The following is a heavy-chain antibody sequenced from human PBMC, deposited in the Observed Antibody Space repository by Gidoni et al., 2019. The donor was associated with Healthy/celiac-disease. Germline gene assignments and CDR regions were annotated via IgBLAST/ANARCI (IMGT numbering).Heavy chain of an antibody. CDR3: AKVLMGDSGWEFDY. Sequence: EVQLLESGGGLVQPGGSLRPACEASGFTFSSYAMSWVRQAPGKGLEWVSAISGSGGSTYYADSVKGRFTISRDNSKNTLYLQMNSLRAEDTAVYYCAKVLMGDSGWEFDYWGQGTLVTVSS. J-gene: IGHJ4*02. CDR2: ISGSGGST. V-gene: IGHV3-23*01. CDR1: GFTFSSYA. D-gene: IGHD6-19*01.